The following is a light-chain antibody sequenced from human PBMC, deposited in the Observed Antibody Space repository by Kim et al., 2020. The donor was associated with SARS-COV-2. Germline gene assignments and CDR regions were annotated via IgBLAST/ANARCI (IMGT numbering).Light chain of an antibody. CDR1: RLGDKY. Sequence: VAPEQTSSFTCCGDRLGDKYACWYQQKPGQSPVLVIYQDSKRPSGIPERFSGSNSGNTATLTISGTQAMDEAVYYCQAWDSSTYVFGTGTKVTVL. CDR2: QDS. J-gene: IGLJ1*01. V-gene: IGLV3-1*01. CDR3: QAWDSSTYV.